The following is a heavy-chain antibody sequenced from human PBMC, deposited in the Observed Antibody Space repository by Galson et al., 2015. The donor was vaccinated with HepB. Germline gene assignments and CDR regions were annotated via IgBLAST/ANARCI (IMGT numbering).Heavy chain of an antibody. D-gene: IGHD4-17*01. CDR2: IGNGGDT. V-gene: IGHV3-23*01. J-gene: IGHJ4*02. CDR1: GFTFSRYA. Sequence: SLRLSCAASGFTFSRYAMTWARQAPGRGLEWVSTIGNGGDTYYADSVKGRFTISRDNSKSTLYLQMHSLRAEDMAIYYCAKEVYGDYGGKDYWGQGTLVTVSS. CDR3: AKEVYGDYGGKDY.